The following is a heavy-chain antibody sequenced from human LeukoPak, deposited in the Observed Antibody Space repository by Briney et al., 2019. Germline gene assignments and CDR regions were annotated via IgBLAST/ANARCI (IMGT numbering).Heavy chain of an antibody. CDR1: GYTFTNYG. D-gene: IGHD3-22*01. J-gene: IGHJ3*02. CDR3: ARDGHRRCHYACSGREDAFDI. V-gene: IGHV1-18*01. Sequence: ASVKVSCKASGYTFTNYGISWVRQAAGKGLEWMGWISTYNGNTNYAQKLQGRVTMTTDTSTSTAYMELRSLRSDDTAVYYCARDGHRRCHYACSGREDAFDIWGQGTMVTVSS. CDR2: ISTYNGNT.